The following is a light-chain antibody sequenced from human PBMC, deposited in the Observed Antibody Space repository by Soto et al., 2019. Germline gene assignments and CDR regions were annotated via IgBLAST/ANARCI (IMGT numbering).Light chain of an antibody. CDR1: QNINNK. J-gene: IGKJ5*01. Sequence: DIQMTQSPSSLSASVEDRVTITCRASQNINNKLIWYQQKPGEAPKPLIYTASSLYSGVPSRFSGSGSGTDFTLTITSLQPEDFATYYCQQLNVYPLTFGQGTRLEIK. CDR2: TAS. V-gene: IGKV1-17*01. CDR3: QQLNVYPLT.